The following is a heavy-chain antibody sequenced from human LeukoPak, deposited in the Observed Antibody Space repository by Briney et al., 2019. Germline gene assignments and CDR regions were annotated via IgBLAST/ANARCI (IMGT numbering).Heavy chain of an antibody. CDR3: ARGGDCSGGSCYELDDY. J-gene: IGHJ4*02. CDR2: IIPIFGTA. V-gene: IGHV1-69*13. D-gene: IGHD2-15*01. Sequence: APVKVSCKASGGTFSSYAISWVRQAPGQGLEWMGGIIPIFGTANYAQKFQGRVTITADESTSTAYMELSSLRSEDTAVYYCARGGDCSGGSCYELDDYWGQGTLVTVSS. CDR1: GGTFSSYA.